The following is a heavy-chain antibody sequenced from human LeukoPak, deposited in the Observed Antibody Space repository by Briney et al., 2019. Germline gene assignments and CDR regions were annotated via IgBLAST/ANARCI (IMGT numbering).Heavy chain of an antibody. CDR3: ARDLGFDY. J-gene: IGHJ4*02. CDR1: GFTFSSYA. V-gene: IGHV3-30-3*01. Sequence: GGSLRLSCAASGFTFSSYAMHWVRQAPGKGLEWVAVISYDGSNKYYADSVKGRFTISRDNSKNTLYLQMNSLRAEDTAVYYYARDLGFDYWGQGTLVTVSS. D-gene: IGHD7-27*01. CDR2: ISYDGSNK.